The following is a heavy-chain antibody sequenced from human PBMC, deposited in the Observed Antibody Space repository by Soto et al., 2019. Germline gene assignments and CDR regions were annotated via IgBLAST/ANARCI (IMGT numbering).Heavy chain of an antibody. V-gene: IGHV4-59*01. D-gene: IGHD3-9*01. CDR1: GASMWSYS. Sequence: PSETPSLACNVSGASMWSYSCAWMRLSPGKGLEWIGDIFYSGSSNLNPSLRSRLSISIDTSKNKFSLMLKSVTAADTAVYYCARDLRCCGLDVWGQGPTVTVSS. J-gene: IGHJ6*02. CDR3: ARDLRCCGLDV. CDR2: IFYSGSS.